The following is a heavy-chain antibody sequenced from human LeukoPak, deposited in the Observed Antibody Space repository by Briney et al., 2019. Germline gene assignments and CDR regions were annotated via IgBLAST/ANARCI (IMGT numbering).Heavy chain of an antibody. CDR3: ARQHSSSWYGNWFDP. CDR1: GYTFTSYG. Sequence: ASVKVSCKASGYTFTSYGISWVRQAPGQGLEWMGWISAYNGNTNYAQKLQGRVTMTTDTSTSTAYMELRSLRSDDTAVYYCARQHSSSWYGNWFDPWGQGTLVTVSS. CDR2: ISAYNGNT. D-gene: IGHD6-13*01. V-gene: IGHV1-18*01. J-gene: IGHJ5*02.